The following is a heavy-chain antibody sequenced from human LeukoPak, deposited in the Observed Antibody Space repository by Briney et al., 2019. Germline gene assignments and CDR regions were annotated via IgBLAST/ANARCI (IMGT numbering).Heavy chain of an antibody. J-gene: IGHJ6*02. V-gene: IGHV1-8*01. CDR1: GYTFTSYD. CDR2: MNPNSGNT. Sequence: ASVKVSCKASGYTFTSYDINWVRQATRQGLEWMGWMNPNSGNTGYAQKFQGRVTMTRNTSISTAYMELSSLRSEDTAVYYCARRYSGYHWVSYYYGMDVWGQGTTVTVSS. CDR3: ARRYSGYHWVSYYYGMDV. D-gene: IGHD5-12*01.